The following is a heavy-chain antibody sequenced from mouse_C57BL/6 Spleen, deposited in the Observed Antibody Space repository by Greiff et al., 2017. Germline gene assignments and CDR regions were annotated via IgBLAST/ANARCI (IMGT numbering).Heavy chain of an antibody. Sequence: QVQLQQSGAELVKPGASVKISCKASGYAFSSYWMNWVKQRPGKGLEWIGQIYPGAGDTNYNGKFKGKATLTVDKSSSTAYMQLSSLTSEDYAVYVCARARGYDYDHYAMDYWGQGTSVTVSS. CDR1: GYAFSSYW. D-gene: IGHD2-4*01. CDR2: IYPGAGDT. V-gene: IGHV1-80*01. J-gene: IGHJ4*01. CDR3: ARARGYDYDHYAMDY.